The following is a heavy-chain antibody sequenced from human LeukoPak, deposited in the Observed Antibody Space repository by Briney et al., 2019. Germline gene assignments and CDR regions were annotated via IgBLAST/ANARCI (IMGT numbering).Heavy chain of an antibody. J-gene: IGHJ3*02. Sequence: PSETLSLTCTVSGGSISSYYWSWIRQPAGKGLEWIGSIYHSGSTYYNPSLKSRVTISVDTSKNQFSLKLSSVTAADTAVYYCASPSTIGYSSAWYVLADAFDIWGQGTMVTVSS. D-gene: IGHD6-19*01. CDR2: IYHSGST. CDR3: ASPSTIGYSSAWYVLADAFDI. CDR1: GGSISSYY. V-gene: IGHV4-4*07.